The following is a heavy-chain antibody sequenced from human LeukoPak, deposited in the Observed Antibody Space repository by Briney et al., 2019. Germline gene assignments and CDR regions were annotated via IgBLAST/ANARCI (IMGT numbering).Heavy chain of an antibody. CDR2: IYYSGST. V-gene: IGHV4-4*02. D-gene: IGHD3-10*01. CDR1: GGSISSSNW. Sequence: PSETLSLTCAVSGGSISSSNWWSWIRQPPGKGLEWIGYIYYSGSTNYNPSLKSRVTISVDTSKNQFSLKLSSVTAADTAVYYCARSLWFGELLAWFDPWGQGTLVTVSS. J-gene: IGHJ5*02. CDR3: ARSLWFGELLAWFDP.